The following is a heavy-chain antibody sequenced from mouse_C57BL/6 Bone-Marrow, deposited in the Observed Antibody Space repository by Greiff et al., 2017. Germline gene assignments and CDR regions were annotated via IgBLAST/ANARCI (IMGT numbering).Heavy chain of an antibody. J-gene: IGHJ4*01. CDR2: ISSGGRYN. CDR3: AGPLYGFYAMDY. CDR1: GFTFSSYG. V-gene: IGHV5-6*01. Sequence: EVMLVESGGDLVKPGGSLKLSCAASGFTFSSYGMSWVRQTPDKRLEWVATISSGGRYNSYPDSVKGRFTISRDNAKNTLYLQMISLKSEDTAMXYCAGPLYGFYAMDYWGQGTSVTVSS. D-gene: IGHD2-2*01.